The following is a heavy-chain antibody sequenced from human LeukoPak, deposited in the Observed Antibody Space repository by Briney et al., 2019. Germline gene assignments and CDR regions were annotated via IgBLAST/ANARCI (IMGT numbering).Heavy chain of an antibody. J-gene: IGHJ4*02. V-gene: IGHV1-69*06. D-gene: IGHD3-22*01. Sequence: SVKVSCKASGGTFSSYAISWVRQAPGQGLEWMGGIIPIFGTANYAQKFQGRVTVTADKSTSTAYMELSSLRSEDTAVYYCARYDSSGYYPFDYWGQGTLVTVSS. CDR2: IIPIFGTA. CDR3: ARYDSSGYYPFDY. CDR1: GGTFSSYA.